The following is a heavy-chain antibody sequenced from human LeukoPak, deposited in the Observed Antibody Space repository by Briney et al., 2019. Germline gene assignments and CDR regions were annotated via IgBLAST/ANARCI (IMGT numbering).Heavy chain of an antibody. J-gene: IGHJ5*02. D-gene: IGHD2-2*02. CDR2: IYYSGST. CDR3: ASSYTMENWFDP. V-gene: IGHV4-30-4*08. CDR1: GGSISSGDYY. Sequence: SQTLSLTCTVSGGSISSGDYYWSWIRQPPGKGLEWIGYIYYSGSTYYNPSLKSRVTISVDTSKSQFSLKLSSVTAADTAVYYCASSYTMENWFDPWGQGTLVTVSS.